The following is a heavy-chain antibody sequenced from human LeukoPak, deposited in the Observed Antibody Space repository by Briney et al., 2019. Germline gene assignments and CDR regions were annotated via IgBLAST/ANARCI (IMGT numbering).Heavy chain of an antibody. CDR2: SYYSVNT. Sequence: PSETLFLTFSGYVDSISSRLFDRGWFRQPPGKGLEWIGSSYYSVNTDYNPSLMSRVTLPVDTSKNQFSLKLSSVTAADTAVYYCARHSLDIVVVISATDSWFDPWGQGTLVTVSS. D-gene: IGHD2-15*01. CDR1: VDSISSRLFD. J-gene: IGHJ5*02. V-gene: IGHV4-39*01. CDR3: ARHSLDIVVVISATDSWFDP.